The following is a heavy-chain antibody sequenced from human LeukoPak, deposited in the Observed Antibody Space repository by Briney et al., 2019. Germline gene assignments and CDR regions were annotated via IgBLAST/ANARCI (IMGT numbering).Heavy chain of an antibody. J-gene: IGHJ4*02. V-gene: IGHV4-39*01. CDR3: ARSSSSGIDY. Sequence: SETLSLTCTVSGGSISSSSYYWGWIRQPPGKGLEWIGTISYSGSTYYNPSLKSRVTISVDTSKNQFSLKLSSVTAADTAVYYCARSSSSGIDYWGQGTLVTVSS. CDR2: ISYSGST. CDR1: GGSISSSSYY. D-gene: IGHD6-6*01.